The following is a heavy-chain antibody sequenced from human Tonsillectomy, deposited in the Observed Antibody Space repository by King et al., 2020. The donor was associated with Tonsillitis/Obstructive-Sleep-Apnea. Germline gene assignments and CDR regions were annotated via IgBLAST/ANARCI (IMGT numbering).Heavy chain of an antibody. CDR1: GGSISSYY. Sequence: VQLQESGPGLVKPSETLSLTCTVSGGSISSYYWSWIRQPPGKGLEWIGYIYYSGSTNYNPSLKSRVTISVDTSKNQFSLKLSSVTAADTAVYYCATMGIQLWLGAFDIWGQGKMVTVSS. V-gene: IGHV4-59*08. CDR3: ATMGIQLWLGAFDI. D-gene: IGHD5-18*01. J-gene: IGHJ3*02. CDR2: IYYSGST.